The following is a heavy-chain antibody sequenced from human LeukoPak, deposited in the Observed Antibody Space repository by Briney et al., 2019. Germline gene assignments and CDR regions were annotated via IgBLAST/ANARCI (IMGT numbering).Heavy chain of an antibody. CDR2: IKQDGSEK. CDR3: ARDRSSGWYLTPGFDP. Sequence: GGSLRLSCAVSGLTFSSYSMSWVRQAPGKGLEWVASIKQDGSEKYYVDSVKGRFTISRDNAKNSLYLQINSLRAEDTAVYYCARDRSSGWYLTPGFDPWGQGTLVTVSS. V-gene: IGHV3-7*04. J-gene: IGHJ5*02. CDR1: GLTFSSYS. D-gene: IGHD6-19*01.